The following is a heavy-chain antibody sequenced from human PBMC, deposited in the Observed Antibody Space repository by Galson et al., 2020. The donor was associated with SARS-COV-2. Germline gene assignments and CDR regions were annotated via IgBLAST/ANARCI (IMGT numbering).Heavy chain of an antibody. J-gene: IGHJ4*02. CDR3: LSPISDSTSPTGD. Sequence: AGSLRLSCAASGFTFSSYGMHWVRQAPGKGLEWVAFIRYDGSNKYYADSVKGRFTISRDNSKNTLYLQMNSLRAEDTAVYYCLSPISDSTSPTGDWGQGTLVTVSS. CDR1: GFTFSSYG. CDR2: IRYDGSNK. D-gene: IGHD2-2*01. V-gene: IGHV3-30*02.